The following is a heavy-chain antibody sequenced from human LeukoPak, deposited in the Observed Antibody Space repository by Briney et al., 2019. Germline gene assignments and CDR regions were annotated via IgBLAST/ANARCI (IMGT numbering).Heavy chain of an antibody. CDR1: GYTFTSYG. CDR3: ARVQQVPATRRNLDFDY. Sequence: ASVKVSCKASGYTFTSYGISWVRQAPGQGLEWMGWISAYNGNTNYAQKLQGRVTMTTDTSTSTAYMELRSLRSDDTAVYYCARVQQVPATRRNLDFDYWGQGTLVTVSS. D-gene: IGHD2-2*01. J-gene: IGHJ4*02. V-gene: IGHV1-18*01. CDR2: ISAYNGNT.